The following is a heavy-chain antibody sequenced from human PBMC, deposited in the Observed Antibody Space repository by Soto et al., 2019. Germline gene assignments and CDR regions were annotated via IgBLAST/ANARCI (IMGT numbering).Heavy chain of an antibody. J-gene: IGHJ4*02. CDR3: AREEIYDFWSGYFRSYFDY. Sequence: ASVKVSCKASGYTFTSYGISWVRQAPGQGLEWMGWISAYNGNTNYAQKLQGRVTMTTDTSTSTAYMELRSLRSDDTAVYYCAREEIYDFWSGYFRSYFDYWGQGTLVTVSS. V-gene: IGHV1-18*01. CDR2: ISAYNGNT. D-gene: IGHD3-3*01. CDR1: GYTFTSYG.